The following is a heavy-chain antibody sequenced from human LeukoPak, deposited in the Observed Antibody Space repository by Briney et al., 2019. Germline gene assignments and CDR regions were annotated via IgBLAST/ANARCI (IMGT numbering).Heavy chain of an antibody. CDR1: GFTFTDYF. D-gene: IGHD3-10*01. Sequence: GGSLRLSCVASGFTFTDYFMSWVRQAPGKGLEWVASIKHNGGEKYYVDSVKGRFTISRDNAKNSLSLQMNILTVADTAVYYCVREYIDSDYHGLGSYFALDSWGQGILVTVSS. V-gene: IGHV3-7*03. CDR2: IKHNGGEK. CDR3: VREYIDSDYHGLGSYFALDS. J-gene: IGHJ4*02.